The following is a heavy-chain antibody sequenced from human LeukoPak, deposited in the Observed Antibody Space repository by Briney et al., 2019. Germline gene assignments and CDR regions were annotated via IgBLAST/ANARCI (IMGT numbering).Heavy chain of an antibody. CDR2: ISASGGGT. Sequence: GGSLRLSCAASGFTFSSYAMNWVPQAPGEGLEWVSSISASGGGTYYSDSVKGRFITSRANSKASLYLQMNSLRAEDTAVYFGAKDEGNNYESSGYYGTHFDCWGQGNLVTVSS. V-gene: IGHV3-23*01. CDR1: GFTFSSYA. CDR3: AKDEGNNYESSGYYGTHFDC. J-gene: IGHJ4*02. D-gene: IGHD3-22*01.